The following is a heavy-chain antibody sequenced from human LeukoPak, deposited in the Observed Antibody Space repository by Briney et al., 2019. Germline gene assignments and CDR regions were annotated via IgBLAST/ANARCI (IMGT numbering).Heavy chain of an antibody. D-gene: IGHD6-13*01. V-gene: IGHV4-34*01. J-gene: IGHJ4*02. CDR3: ARVGSDTSSWYY. CDR1: GGSFSDYY. Sequence: PSETLSLTCAVYGGSFSDYYWNWIRQPPGKGLEWIGEINHSGRTNYNPSLKSRVTISIDTSKNQFSLNMSSVTAADTAIYHCARVGSDTSSWYYWGQGTLVTVSS. CDR2: INHSGRT.